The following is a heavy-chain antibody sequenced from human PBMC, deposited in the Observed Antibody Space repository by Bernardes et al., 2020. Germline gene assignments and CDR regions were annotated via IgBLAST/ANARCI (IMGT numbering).Heavy chain of an antibody. V-gene: IGHV4-39*01. CDR2: FYYSGST. Sequence: SETLSLTCTVSGGSISSSSYYWGWIRQPPGKGLEWIGSFYYSGSTHYNPSLKSRVTISVDTSKNQFSLKLSSVTAADTAVYYCARHSGSSQLTYFDYWGQGTLFTVSS. D-gene: IGHD1-26*01. CDR1: GGSISSSSYY. CDR3: ARHSGSSQLTYFDY. J-gene: IGHJ4*02.